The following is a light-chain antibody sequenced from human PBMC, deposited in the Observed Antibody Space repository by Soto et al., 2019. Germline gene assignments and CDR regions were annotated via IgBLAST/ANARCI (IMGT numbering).Light chain of an antibody. CDR1: QSISSW. Sequence: DIQMTQSPSTLSASVGDRVTITCRASQSISSWLAWYQQKPGKAPKLLIYKASSLESGVPSRFSGSGPGTESHLTISSLQPDDLANYYCQEYNSYSYTGGQGTKLEIK. V-gene: IGKV1-5*03. CDR2: KAS. J-gene: IGKJ2*01. CDR3: QEYNSYSYT.